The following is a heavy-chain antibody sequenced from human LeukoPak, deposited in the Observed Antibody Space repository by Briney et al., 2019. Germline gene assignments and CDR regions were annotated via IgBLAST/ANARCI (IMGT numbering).Heavy chain of an antibody. Sequence: GGSLRLSCTASGFTFTSYEMHWVRQAPGKGLEWVAAISYDGSKKYYADSVKGRFTISRDNSENTLYLQMNSLRAEDAAVYYCARDQSSGISAAFDMWGQGTMVTVS. J-gene: IGHJ3*02. CDR3: ARDQSSGISAAFDM. CDR1: GFTFTSYE. D-gene: IGHD1-26*01. CDR2: ISYDGSKK. V-gene: IGHV3-30-3*01.